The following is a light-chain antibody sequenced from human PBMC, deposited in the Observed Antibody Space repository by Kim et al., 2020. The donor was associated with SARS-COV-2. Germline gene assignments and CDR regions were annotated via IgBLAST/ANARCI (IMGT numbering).Light chain of an antibody. CDR2: AAS. CDR1: QGIYSY. J-gene: IGKJ2*01. CDR3: QQYYSYPYT. V-gene: IGKV1-16*02. Sequence: ASVGDRVTITCRASQGIYSYLAWFQQKPGKAPKSLIYAASNLQSGVPSKFSGSGSGTDFTLTISSLQPEDSATYYCQQYYSYPYTFGQGTKVDIK.